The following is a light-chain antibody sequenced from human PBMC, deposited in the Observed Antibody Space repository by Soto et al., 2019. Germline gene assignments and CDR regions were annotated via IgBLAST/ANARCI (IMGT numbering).Light chain of an antibody. CDR2: DVS. Sequence: QSALTQPRSVSGSPGQSVTISCTGTSSDVGGYNYVYWYQQHPGKAHKLMIYDVSKRPSGVPDRFSGSKSGNTASLTISGLQAEDEADYYSCSYAGSYTLFGGGTKLTVL. J-gene: IGLJ2*01. CDR1: SSDVGGYNY. V-gene: IGLV2-11*01. CDR3: CSYAGSYTL.